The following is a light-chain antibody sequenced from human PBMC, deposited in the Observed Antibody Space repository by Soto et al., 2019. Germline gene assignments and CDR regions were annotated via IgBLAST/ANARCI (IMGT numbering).Light chain of an antibody. Sequence: AIRMTQSPSSFSASTGDRVTITWRASQGISSCLAWYQQKPGKAPKLLIYAASTLQSGVPSRFSGSGSGTDFTLTISCLQSEDFAAYYCQQYYRYPFTFGPGTKVDIK. CDR3: QQYYRYPFT. J-gene: IGKJ3*01. CDR1: QGISSC. V-gene: IGKV1-8*01. CDR2: AAS.